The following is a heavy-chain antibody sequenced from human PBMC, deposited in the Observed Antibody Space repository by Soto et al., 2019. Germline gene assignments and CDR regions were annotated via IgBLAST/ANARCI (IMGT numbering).Heavy chain of an antibody. CDR3: ASETLGYSNGWSI. CDR2: IYNTGTT. CDR1: GFVVTDNY. D-gene: IGHD6-19*01. Sequence: EVQLVETGGGLTQPGGSLRLSCSASGFVVTDNYMTWVRQAPGKGLEWVSVIYNTGTTYYADSVKGRFTISWDISKNALDLQMNNLTIDDSAVYFCASETLGYSNGWSIWGHGTMVPVSS. J-gene: IGHJ3*02. V-gene: IGHV3-53*02.